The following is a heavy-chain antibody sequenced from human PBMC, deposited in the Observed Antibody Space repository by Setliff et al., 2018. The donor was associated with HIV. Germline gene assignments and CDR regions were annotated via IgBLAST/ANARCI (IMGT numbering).Heavy chain of an antibody. V-gene: IGHV1-8*01. CDR3: ARITSRITIFAY. CDR1: GYSFISHD. D-gene: IGHD3-3*01. J-gene: IGHJ4*02. CDR2: MNPSSGKT. Sequence: VKVSCKASGYSFISHDINWVRQATGQGPEWMGWMNPSSGKTGYAEKSQGRITMTRNTSTSTAYMEMSSLRSEDTAVYYCARITSRITIFAYWGQGTLVTVSS.